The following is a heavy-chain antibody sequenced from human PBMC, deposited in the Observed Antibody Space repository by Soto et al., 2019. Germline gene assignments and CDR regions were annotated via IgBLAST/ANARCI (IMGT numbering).Heavy chain of an antibody. J-gene: IGHJ4*02. CDR1: GFTFSGSA. Sequence: GGSRRLSCAASGFTFSGSAMHSVRQASGQGLEWVARIRSKANNYATAYAASVQGRFTISRDDSKHMAYLQMNSRKTADTAVYYRTRATEPGIAVAGILAGGPGAVLTVSS. CDR2: IRSKANNYAT. D-gene: IGHD6-13*01. CDR3: TRATEPGIAVAGILA. V-gene: IGHV3-73*01.